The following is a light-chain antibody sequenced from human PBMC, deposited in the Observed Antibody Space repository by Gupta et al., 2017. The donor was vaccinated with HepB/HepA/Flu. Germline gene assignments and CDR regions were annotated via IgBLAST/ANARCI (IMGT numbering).Light chain of an antibody. CDR1: QSISSW. CDR2: KAS. CDR3: QQYNDYSWT. V-gene: IGKV1-5*03. J-gene: IGKJ1*01. Sequence: DIQMNQSPSTLSASVGDRVTITCRATQSISSWLAWYQQKPGRAPKILIYKASNLESGVPSRFSGSGSGTEFTLTISSLQPDDFATYHCQQYNDYSWTFGQGTKVEI.